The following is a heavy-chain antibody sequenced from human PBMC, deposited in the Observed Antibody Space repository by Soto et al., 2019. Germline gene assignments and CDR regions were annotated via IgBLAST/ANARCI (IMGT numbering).Heavy chain of an antibody. Sequence: GGSLRLSCAASGFTFRSYEMTWVGQAPGKGLEGVSYIVGGGTTVYYADSVKGRFTISRDNPKNSLSLQVNSRRAEDTAVYFFARHEGSAWYFDYWGQGTVVTVSS. CDR3: ARHEGSAWYFDY. V-gene: IGHV3-48*03. J-gene: IGHJ4*01. CDR2: IVGGGTTV. D-gene: IGHD6-19*01. CDR1: GFTFRSYE.